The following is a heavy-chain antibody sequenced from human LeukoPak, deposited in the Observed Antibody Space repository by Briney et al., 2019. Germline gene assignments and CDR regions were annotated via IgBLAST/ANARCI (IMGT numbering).Heavy chain of an antibody. Sequence: GGSLRLSCAASGFTFSSYGMHWVRQAPGKGLEWVAVVWYDGSNKYYADSVKGRFTISRDNSKNTLYLQMNSLRAEDTAVYYCAKAQDTAMALDYWGQGTLVTVSS. V-gene: IGHV3-33*06. CDR1: GFTFSSYG. CDR2: VWYDGSNK. CDR3: AKAQDTAMALDY. J-gene: IGHJ4*02. D-gene: IGHD5-18*01.